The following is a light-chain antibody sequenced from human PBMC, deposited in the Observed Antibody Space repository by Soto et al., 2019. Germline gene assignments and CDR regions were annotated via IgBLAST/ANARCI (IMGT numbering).Light chain of an antibody. V-gene: IGLV2-11*01. CDR2: DVS. J-gene: IGLJ1*01. Sequence: QSALTQPRSVSGSPGQSVTISCTGTSSDVGGYNYVSWYQQHPGKVPKLMLYDVSKRPSGVPDRFSGSKSGNAASLTISGLRAEDEADYYCCSYAGSDIYVVGSGTKLTVL. CDR3: CSYAGSDIYV. CDR1: SSDVGGYNY.